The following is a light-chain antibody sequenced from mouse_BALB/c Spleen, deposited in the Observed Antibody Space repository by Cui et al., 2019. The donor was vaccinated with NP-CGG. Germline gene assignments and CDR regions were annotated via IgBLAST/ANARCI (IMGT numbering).Light chain of an antibody. V-gene: IGLV1*01. Sequence: QAVVTQESALTTSPGETVTLTCRSSTGAVTTSNYANWVQEKVDHLFTGLIGGTNNRVPGVPARFSGSLIGDKAALTITGAQTEDEAIYFCALWYSNHWVFGGGTKLTVL. CDR2: GTN. CDR3: ALWYSNHWV. CDR1: TGAVTTSNY. J-gene: IGLJ1*01.